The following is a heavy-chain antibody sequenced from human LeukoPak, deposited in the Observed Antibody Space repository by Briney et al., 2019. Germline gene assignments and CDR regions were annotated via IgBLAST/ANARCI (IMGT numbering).Heavy chain of an antibody. Sequence: ASVKVSCKASGYTFTSYGISWVRQAPGQGLEWMGWISAYNGNTNYAHHIQGRVTMTTDTSTSTAYMELRSLISDDTAVYFCATDDIAVAGTNFDYWGQGTLVTASS. J-gene: IGHJ4*02. CDR3: ATDDIAVAGTNFDY. CDR1: GYTFTSYG. V-gene: IGHV1-18*01. D-gene: IGHD6-19*01. CDR2: ISAYNGNT.